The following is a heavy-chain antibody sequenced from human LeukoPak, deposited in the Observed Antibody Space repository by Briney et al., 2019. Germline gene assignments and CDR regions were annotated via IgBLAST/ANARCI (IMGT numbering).Heavy chain of an antibody. CDR3: ARARFPNSSGRAYFDY. J-gene: IGHJ4*02. CDR1: GGSISNYY. D-gene: IGHD6-19*01. CDR2: IYYSGST. Sequence: SETLSLTCTVSGGSISNYYWSWIRQSPVKGLEWIGFIYYSGSTNYNPSLKSRVTISVDTSKNQFSLKLSSVTAADTAVYYCARARFPNSSGRAYFDYWGQGTLVTVSS. V-gene: IGHV4-59*01.